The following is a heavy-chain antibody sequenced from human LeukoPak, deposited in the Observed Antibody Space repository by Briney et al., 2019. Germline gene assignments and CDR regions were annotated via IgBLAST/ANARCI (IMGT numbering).Heavy chain of an antibody. Sequence: QTGGSLRLSCAASGFTVSSNCMSWVRQAPGKGLEWVSTIYSGGGTNYADSVKGRFTISRDNSKNTLYLQMNSLRAEDTAVYYCSPIGTPFVDYWGQGTLVTVSS. D-gene: IGHD3-22*01. J-gene: IGHJ4*02. V-gene: IGHV3-66*01. CDR3: SPIGTPFVDY. CDR1: GFTVSSNC. CDR2: IYSGGGT.